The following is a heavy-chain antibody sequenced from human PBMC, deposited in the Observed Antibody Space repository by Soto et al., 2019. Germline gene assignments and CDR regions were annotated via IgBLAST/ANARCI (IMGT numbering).Heavy chain of an antibody. Sequence: PGGSMRLSCAASGFTFRSYSMNWVRQAPGKGLEWVSSISSSSSYIYYADSVKGRFTISRDNAKNSLYLQMNSPRAEDTAVYYCARGSGLEYQLLYLWWFDPWGQGTLVTVSS. CDR3: ARGSGLEYQLLYLWWFDP. CDR2: ISSSSSYI. D-gene: IGHD2-2*02. CDR1: GFTFRSYS. J-gene: IGHJ5*02. V-gene: IGHV3-21*01.